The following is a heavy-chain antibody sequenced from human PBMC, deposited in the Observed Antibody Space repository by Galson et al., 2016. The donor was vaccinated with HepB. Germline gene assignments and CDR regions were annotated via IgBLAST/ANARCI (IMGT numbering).Heavy chain of an antibody. V-gene: IGHV4-4*02. Sequence: SETLSLTCDVSGSSISSDHWWSWVRQPPGKGLQWIGEIYHSGYTNYNPSLKSRITISVDKSKNQFSLNLSSVTPEDTAVYYCARVRCSTFRCQNWFDPWGQGTLVTVSS. CDR2: IYHSGYT. D-gene: IGHD2/OR15-2a*01. CDR3: ARVRCSTFRCQNWFDP. CDR1: GSSISSDHW. J-gene: IGHJ5*02.